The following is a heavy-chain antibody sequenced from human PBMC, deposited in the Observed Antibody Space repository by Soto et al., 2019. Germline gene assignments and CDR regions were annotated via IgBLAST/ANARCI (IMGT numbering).Heavy chain of an antibody. CDR2: ISPDGSST. V-gene: IGHV3-74*01. J-gene: IGHJ4*02. CDR1: GFSFIRHW. CDR3: AKDPPGIGIDY. D-gene: IGHD1-1*01. Sequence: VSLGIYCPTSGFSFIRHWIHLVRQAPGKGLVWVSRISPDGSSTSYADSVKGRFTVSRDNTRNTLYLQMISLRGEDTAVYYCAKDPPGIGIDYSGQGTLVTVAS.